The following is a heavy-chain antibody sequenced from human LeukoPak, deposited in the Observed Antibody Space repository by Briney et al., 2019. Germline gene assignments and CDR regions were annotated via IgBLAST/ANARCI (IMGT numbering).Heavy chain of an antibody. J-gene: IGHJ4*02. Sequence: GGSLRLSCSASGITISDFGMHWVRQAPGKGLEWVAVISYDGSIKFYADSVKGRFSISRDNSKNTLYVQMNSLSAEDTAVYYCARTNTAMGSGHFDYWGQGTLVTVS. CDR1: GITISDFG. CDR3: ARTNTAMGSGHFDY. D-gene: IGHD5-18*01. V-gene: IGHV3-30*03. CDR2: ISYDGSIK.